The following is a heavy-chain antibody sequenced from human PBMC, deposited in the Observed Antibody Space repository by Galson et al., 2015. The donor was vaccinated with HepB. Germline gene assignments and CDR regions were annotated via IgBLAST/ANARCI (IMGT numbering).Heavy chain of an antibody. CDR1: GFTFSGYS. Sequence: SLRLSCAASGFTFSGYSMTWVRQAPGKGLEWVAYISRSSSTIYYADSVKARFTISRDNAKNSLYLQMNSLRAEDTAVYYCARDSGGAFEIWGQGTMVTVSS. J-gene: IGHJ3*02. CDR3: ARDSGGAFEI. V-gene: IGHV3-48*04. D-gene: IGHD1-26*01. CDR2: ISRSSSTI.